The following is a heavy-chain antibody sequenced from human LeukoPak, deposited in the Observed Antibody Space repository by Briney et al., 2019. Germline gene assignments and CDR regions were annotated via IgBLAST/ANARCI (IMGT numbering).Heavy chain of an antibody. V-gene: IGHV4-39*07. CDR2: IYYSGST. CDR1: GGSISSGSYY. D-gene: IGHD3-22*01. J-gene: IGHJ5*02. Sequence: SETLSLTCTVSGGSISSGSYYWGWIRQPPGKGLEWIGNIYYSGSTSYNPSLKSRVTISVDTSKNQFSLKLSSVTAADTAVYYCARVYYYDSSGYYWFDPWGQGTLVTVSS. CDR3: ARVYYYDSSGYYWFDP.